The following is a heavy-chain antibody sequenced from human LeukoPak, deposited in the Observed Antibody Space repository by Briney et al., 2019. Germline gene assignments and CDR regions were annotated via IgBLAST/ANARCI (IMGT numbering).Heavy chain of an antibody. Sequence: SGTLSLTCTVSGGSISSSSYYWGWIRQPPGKGLEWIGSIYYSGSTYYNPSLKSRVTISVDTSKNQFSLKLSSVTAADTAVYYCARLIRISEWELLRYYFDYWGQGTLVTVSS. CDR1: GGSISSSSYY. D-gene: IGHD1-26*01. J-gene: IGHJ4*02. CDR2: IYYSGST. V-gene: IGHV4-39*07. CDR3: ARLIRISEWELLRYYFDY.